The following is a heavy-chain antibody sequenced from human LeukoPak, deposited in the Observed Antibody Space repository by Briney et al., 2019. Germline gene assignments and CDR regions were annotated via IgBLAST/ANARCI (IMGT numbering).Heavy chain of an antibody. CDR3: AREYIPRLPDALIVNGMDV. J-gene: IGHJ6*02. Sequence: GGSLRLSCAASGFTFSSYGMHWVRQAPGKGLVWVSRIDGDGSSTNYADSVKGRFTISRDNSKNTLYLQMNSLRAEDTGVYSCAREYIPRLPDALIVNGMDVWGQGTTVIVSS. CDR1: GFTFSSYG. CDR2: IDGDGSST. V-gene: IGHV3-74*01. D-gene: IGHD2-2*01.